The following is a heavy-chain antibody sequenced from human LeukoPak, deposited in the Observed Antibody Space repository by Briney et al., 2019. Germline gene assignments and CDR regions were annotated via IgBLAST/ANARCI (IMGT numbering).Heavy chain of an antibody. CDR1: GGSISSGSYY. CDR2: IYTSGST. V-gene: IGHV4-61*02. D-gene: IGHD3-22*01. J-gene: IGHJ4*02. CDR3: ARGYYDSSGYSNPFDS. Sequence: SETLSLTCTVSGGSISSGSYYWSWIRQPAGKGLEWIGRIYTSGSTNCNPSLKSRVTISVDTSKNQFSLKLSAVTAADTAVYYCARGYYDSSGYSNPFDSWGQGTLVTVSS.